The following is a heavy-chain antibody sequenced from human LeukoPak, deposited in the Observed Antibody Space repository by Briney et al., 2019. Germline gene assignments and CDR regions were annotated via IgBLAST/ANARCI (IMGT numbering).Heavy chain of an antibody. J-gene: IGHJ4*02. Sequence: GASVKVSCKASGYTFTGYYMHWVRQAPGQGLEWMGWINPNSGVTNYAQKFQGRVTMTRDTSISTAYMELSRLRSDDTAVYYCALLFHIVGATFRRLRNDYWGQGTLVTVSS. CDR3: ALLFHIVGATFRRLRNDY. CDR2: INPNSGVT. CDR1: GYTFTGYY. D-gene: IGHD1-26*01. V-gene: IGHV1-2*02.